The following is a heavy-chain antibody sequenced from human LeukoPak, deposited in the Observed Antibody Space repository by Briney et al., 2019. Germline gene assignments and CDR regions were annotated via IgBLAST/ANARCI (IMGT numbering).Heavy chain of an antibody. CDR3: ARGGGYSYGSLGY. D-gene: IGHD5-18*01. J-gene: IGHJ4*02. V-gene: IGHV1-8*03. CDR2: MNPNSGNT. CDR1: GYTFTSYD. Sequence: GASVKVSCRASGYTFTSYDINWVRRATGQGLEWVGWMNPNSGNTGYAQKFQGRVTITRNTSISTAYMELSSLRSEDTAVYYCARGGGYSYGSLGYWGQGTLVTVSS.